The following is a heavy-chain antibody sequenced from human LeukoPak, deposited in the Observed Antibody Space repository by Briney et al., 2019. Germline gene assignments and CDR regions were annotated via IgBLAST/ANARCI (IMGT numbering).Heavy chain of an antibody. D-gene: IGHD3-16*02. J-gene: IGHJ2*01. Sequence: SETLSLTCTVSGGSISSYYWSWIRQPPGKGLEWIGYIYYSGSTNYNPSLKSRVTISVDTSKNQFSLKLSSVTAADTAVYYCARSPLSLTFGGVIVKRYFDLWGRGTLVTVSS. CDR3: ARSPLSLTFGGVIVKRYFDL. V-gene: IGHV4-59*01. CDR2: IYYSGST. CDR1: GGSISSYY.